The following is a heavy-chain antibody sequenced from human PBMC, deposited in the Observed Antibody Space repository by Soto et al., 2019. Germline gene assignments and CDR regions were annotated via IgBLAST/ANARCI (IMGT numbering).Heavy chain of an antibody. CDR1: GLTFSDYG. D-gene: IGHD1-1*01. J-gene: IGHJ6*02. CDR3: AKERGRNRNFAMDV. V-gene: IGHV3-30*18. CDR2: ISYDGSFV. Sequence: GGSLRLSCVVSGLTFSDYGFHWVRQAPGKGLDWVAAISYDGSFVYYADSVRGRFTISRDNSRNTLELQMNTLRHEDTAVYYCAKERGRNRNFAMDVWGQGTSVTVSS.